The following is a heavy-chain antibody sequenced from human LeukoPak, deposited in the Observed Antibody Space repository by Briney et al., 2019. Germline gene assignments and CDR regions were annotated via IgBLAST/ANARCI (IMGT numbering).Heavy chain of an antibody. CDR2: IYYSGSS. CDR1: GGSISSSSYF. Sequence: SETLSLTCTVSGGSISSSSYFWGWIRQPPGKGLEWIGSIYYSGSSYYNPSLKSRVTISIDTSKNQFSLKLSSVTAADTAVYYCARDRGYSYGFRVPHFDYWGQGTLVTVSS. V-gene: IGHV4-39*02. D-gene: IGHD5-18*01. J-gene: IGHJ4*02. CDR3: ARDRGYSYGFRVPHFDY.